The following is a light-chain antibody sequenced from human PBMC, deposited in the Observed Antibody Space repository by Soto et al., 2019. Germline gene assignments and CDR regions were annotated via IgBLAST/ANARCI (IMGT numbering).Light chain of an antibody. CDR2: AAS. CDR1: QGISNF. Sequence: DIQMTQSPSSLSASVGDRVTITCRASQGISNFLAWYQQKPGKVPKLLISAASTSKSGVPSRFSGSGSGTDFTLTITSHQPEYVATYYCQKYSSAITFGQGTRLEIK. J-gene: IGKJ5*01. CDR3: QKYSSAIT. V-gene: IGKV1-27*01.